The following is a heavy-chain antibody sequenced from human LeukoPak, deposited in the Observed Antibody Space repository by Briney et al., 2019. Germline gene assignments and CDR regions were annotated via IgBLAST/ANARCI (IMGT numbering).Heavy chain of an antibody. Sequence: SVKVSCKASGFTFTTSAIQWVRQARGQRLECIGWIVGGSGNTNYAQKFQERVTITRDMSTSTAYMELSSLSSEDTAVFYCAADPDYNGNGDAFDFWGQGTMVTVSS. CDR1: GFTFTTSA. CDR3: AADPDYNGNGDAFDF. D-gene: IGHD4-23*01. CDR2: IVGGSGNT. J-gene: IGHJ3*01. V-gene: IGHV1-58*02.